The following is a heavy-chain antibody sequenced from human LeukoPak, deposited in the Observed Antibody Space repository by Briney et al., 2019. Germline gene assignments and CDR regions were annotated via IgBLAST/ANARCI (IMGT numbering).Heavy chain of an antibody. CDR3: AREGQYCSSSACQFDY. V-gene: IGHV3-23*01. J-gene: IGHJ4*02. D-gene: IGHD2-2*01. Sequence: GGSLRLSCAASGFTFSSYAMSWVRQAPGKGLEWVSAISGSGGSTYYADSVKGRFTISRDNSKNTVYLQMSSLRVEDTAIYYCAREGQYCSSSACQFDYWGQGTLVTVSS. CDR1: GFTFSSYA. CDR2: ISGSGGST.